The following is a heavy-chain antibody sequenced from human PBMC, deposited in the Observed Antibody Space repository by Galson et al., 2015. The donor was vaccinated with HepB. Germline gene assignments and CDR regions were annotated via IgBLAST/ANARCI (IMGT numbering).Heavy chain of an antibody. CDR2: IYPGDSDT. V-gene: IGHV5-51*01. CDR1: GYSFTTYW. J-gene: IGHJ6*03. Sequence: QSGAEVKKPGESLKISCKGSGYSFTTYWIGWVRQMPGKGLEWMGIIYPGDSDTRYSPPFQGQVTISADKSISTAYLQWSSLKASDTAMYYRARHRAYSGTYYNYYMDVWGKGTTVTVSS. D-gene: IGHD1-26*01. CDR3: ARHRAYSGTYYNYYMDV.